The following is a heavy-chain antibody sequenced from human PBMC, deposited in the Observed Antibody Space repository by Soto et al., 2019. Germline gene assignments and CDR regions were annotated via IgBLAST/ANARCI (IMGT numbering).Heavy chain of an antibody. CDR3: ARLTSSDYDFWSGYYYYFDY. CDR1: GFTVSSNY. Sequence: EVQLVETGGGLIQPGGSLRLSCAASGFTVSSNYMSWVRQAPGKGLEWVSVIYSGGSTYYADSVKGRFTISRDNSKNTLYLQMNSLRAEDTAVYYCARLTSSDYDFWSGYYYYFDYWGQGTLVTVYS. J-gene: IGHJ4*02. V-gene: IGHV3-53*02. D-gene: IGHD3-3*01. CDR2: IYSGGST.